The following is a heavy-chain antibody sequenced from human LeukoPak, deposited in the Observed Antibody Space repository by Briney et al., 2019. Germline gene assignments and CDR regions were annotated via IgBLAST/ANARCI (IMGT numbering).Heavy chain of an antibody. CDR3: AKPGVGVAAGPGGYFDY. Sequence: GGSLRLSCVASGFPFSSYWMTWVRQAPGKGLEWVANIKQDGSKKSYVDSVKGRFTISRDNAKNSLYLQMNSLRADDTAVYYCAKPGVGVAAGPGGYFDYWGQGTLITVSS. V-gene: IGHV3-7*01. J-gene: IGHJ4*02. D-gene: IGHD6-13*01. CDR2: IKQDGSKK. CDR1: GFPFSSYW.